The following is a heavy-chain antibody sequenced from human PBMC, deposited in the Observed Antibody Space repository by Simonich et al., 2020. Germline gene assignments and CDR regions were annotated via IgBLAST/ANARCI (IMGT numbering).Heavy chain of an antibody. CDR1: GFTFSSYE. Sequence: EVQLVESGGGLVQPGGSLRLSCAASGFTFSSYEMNWVRQAPGKGLEWVSYIRSSGSTIYYADSVKGRLTISRDNAKNSLYLQMNSLRAEDTAVYYCARHYYGDYYFDYWGQGTLVTVSS. J-gene: IGHJ4*02. CDR2: IRSSGSTI. V-gene: IGHV3-48*03. D-gene: IGHD4-17*01. CDR3: ARHYYGDYYFDY.